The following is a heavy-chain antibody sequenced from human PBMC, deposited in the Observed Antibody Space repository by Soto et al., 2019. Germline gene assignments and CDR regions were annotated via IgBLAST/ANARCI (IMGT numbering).Heavy chain of an antibody. Sequence: ASVKVSCKASGYTFTSYYMHWVRQAPGQGHEWMGIINPSGGSTSYAQKFQGRVTMTRDTSTSTVYMELSSLRSEDTAVYYCARDYYDSSGYYSLGPTYDAFDIWGQGTMVTVSS. CDR3: ARDYYDSSGYYSLGPTYDAFDI. CDR2: INPSGGST. V-gene: IGHV1-46*01. D-gene: IGHD3-22*01. J-gene: IGHJ3*02. CDR1: GYTFTSYY.